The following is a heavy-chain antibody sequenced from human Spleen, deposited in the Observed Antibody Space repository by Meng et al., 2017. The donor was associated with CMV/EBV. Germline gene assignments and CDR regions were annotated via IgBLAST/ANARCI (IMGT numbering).Heavy chain of an antibody. CDR3: ANGGSGPRDY. CDR2: ITYSGGST. Sequence: GESLKISCAASGFTFSNYAMTWVRQAPGKGLERVSSITYSGGSTYYADSVKGRFTISRDNSKNTLFLQMSSLRAEDTAVYFCANGGSGPRDYWGQGTLVTVSS. J-gene: IGHJ4*02. CDR1: GFTFSNYA. D-gene: IGHD3-16*01. V-gene: IGHV3-23*01.